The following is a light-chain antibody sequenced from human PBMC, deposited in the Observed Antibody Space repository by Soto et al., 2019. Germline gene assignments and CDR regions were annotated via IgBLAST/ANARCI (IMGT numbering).Light chain of an antibody. V-gene: IGKV3-11*01. CDR1: QSVSSY. CDR3: QQRSNWPRST. J-gene: IGKJ5*01. CDR2: DAS. Sequence: EIVLTQSPATLSLSPGERATLSCRASQSVSSYLAWYQQKPGKAPRLLIYDASNRATGIPARFSGSGSGTDVTITISSLEPEDVAVYYCQQRSNWPRSTFGQGTRLEIK.